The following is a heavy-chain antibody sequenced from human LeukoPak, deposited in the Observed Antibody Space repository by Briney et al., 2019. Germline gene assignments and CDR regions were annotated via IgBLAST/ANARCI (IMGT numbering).Heavy chain of an antibody. Sequence: ASVKVSCKASGYTFSGYYMHWVRQAPGQGLEWMGWINPNSGGTNYAQKFQGRVTMTRDTSISTAYMELSRLRSDDTAVYYCARDRIRYSDWLFEAFDIWGQGTMVTVSS. V-gene: IGHV1-2*02. CDR3: ARDRIRYSDWLFEAFDI. J-gene: IGHJ3*02. CDR1: GYTFSGYY. D-gene: IGHD3-9*01. CDR2: INPNSGGT.